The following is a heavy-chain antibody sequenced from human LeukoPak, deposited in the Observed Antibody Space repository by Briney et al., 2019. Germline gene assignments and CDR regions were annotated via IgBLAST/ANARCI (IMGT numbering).Heavy chain of an antibody. CDR3: ARDQGYCSSTSCAYATHFDY. Sequence: SVKVSCKASGGTFSSYAISWVRQAPGQGLEWMGGIIPIFGTANYAQKFQGRVTITADESTSTAYMELSSLRSEDTAVYYCARDQGYCSSTSCAYATHFDYWGQGTLVTVSS. D-gene: IGHD2-2*01. CDR1: GGTFSSYA. J-gene: IGHJ4*02. CDR2: IIPIFGTA. V-gene: IGHV1-69*13.